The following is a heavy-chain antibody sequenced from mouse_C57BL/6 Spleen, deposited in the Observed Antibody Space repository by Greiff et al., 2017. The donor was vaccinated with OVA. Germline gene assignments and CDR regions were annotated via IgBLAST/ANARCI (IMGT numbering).Heavy chain of an antibody. CDR3: ARTYYYYGSSDYAMDY. Sequence: QVQLQQPGAELVKPGASVKMSCKASGYTFTSYWITWVKQRPGQGLEWIGDIYPGSGSTNYNEKFKSKATLTVDTSSSTAYMQLSSLTSEDSAVYYCARTYYYYGSSDYAMDYWGQGTSVTVSS. D-gene: IGHD1-1*01. J-gene: IGHJ4*01. CDR2: IYPGSGST. V-gene: IGHV1-55*01. CDR1: GYTFTSYW.